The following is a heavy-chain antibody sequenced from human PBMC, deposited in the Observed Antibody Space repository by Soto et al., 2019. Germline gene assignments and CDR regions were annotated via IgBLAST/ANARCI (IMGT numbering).Heavy chain of an antibody. CDR1: GFTFSSYS. CDR3: ARDSAGGSSWYSYYYGMDV. Sequence: LRLSCAASGFTFSSYSMNWVRQAPGKGLEWVSSISSSSSYIYYADSVKGRFTISRDNAKNSLYLQMNSLRAEDTAVYYCARDSAGGSSWYSYYYGMDVWGQGTTVTVSS. CDR2: ISSSSSYI. J-gene: IGHJ6*02. V-gene: IGHV3-21*01. D-gene: IGHD6-13*01.